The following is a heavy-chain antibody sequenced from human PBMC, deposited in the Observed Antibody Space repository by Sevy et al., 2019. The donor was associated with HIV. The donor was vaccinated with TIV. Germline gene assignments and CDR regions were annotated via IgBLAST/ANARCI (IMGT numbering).Heavy chain of an antibody. J-gene: IGHJ6*02. CDR1: GFTFSSYS. D-gene: IGHD2-15*01. V-gene: IGHV3-21*01. CDR3: ARDGRAVPYYYYGMDV. CDR2: ISSSSSYI. Sequence: GGSLRLSCAASGFTFSSYSMKWVRQAPGKGLEWVSSISSSSSYIYYADSVKGRLTISRDNAKNSLYLQMNSLRAEDTAVYYCARDGRAVPYYYYGMDVWGQGTTVTVSS.